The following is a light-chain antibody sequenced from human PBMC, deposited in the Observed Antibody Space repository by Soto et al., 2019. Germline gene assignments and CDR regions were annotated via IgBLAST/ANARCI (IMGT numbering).Light chain of an antibody. Sequence: EVVLTQSPGTLSLSRGERATLSCRASQSVSSYLAWYQQKPGQAPRLLIYDASNRATGIPARFSGSGSGTDFTLTISSLEPEDFAVYYCQQRSNWPITFGQGTRLEIK. V-gene: IGKV3-11*01. CDR2: DAS. CDR1: QSVSSY. CDR3: QQRSNWPIT. J-gene: IGKJ5*01.